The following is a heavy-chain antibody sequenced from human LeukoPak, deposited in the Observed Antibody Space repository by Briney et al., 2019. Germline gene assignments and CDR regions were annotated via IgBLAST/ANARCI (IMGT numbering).Heavy chain of an antibody. Sequence: ASVKVSCKASGYTFTSYGISWVRQAPGQGLEWMGWINPNSGGTNYAQKFQGRVTMTRDTSISTAYMELSRLRSDDTAVYYCATGGGDYYDSSGQLFDYWGQGTLVTVSS. CDR2: INPNSGGT. J-gene: IGHJ4*02. V-gene: IGHV1-2*02. CDR3: ATGGGDYYDSSGQLFDY. CDR1: GYTFTSYG. D-gene: IGHD3-22*01.